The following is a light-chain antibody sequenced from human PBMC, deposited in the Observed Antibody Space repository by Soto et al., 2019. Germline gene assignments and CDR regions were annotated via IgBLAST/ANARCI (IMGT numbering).Light chain of an antibody. V-gene: IGLV2-14*01. CDR2: EVS. Sequence: QSALTQPASVSGSPGQSITISCTGTSSDVGGYDYVSWYQLHPGKAPKLMVFEVSNRPSGVSYRSSGSQSGNTSSLTISGLQAEDEADYFCSSYCISSAYLFGTRTKVTVL. CDR3: SSYCISSAYL. CDR1: SSDVGGYDY. J-gene: IGLJ1*01.